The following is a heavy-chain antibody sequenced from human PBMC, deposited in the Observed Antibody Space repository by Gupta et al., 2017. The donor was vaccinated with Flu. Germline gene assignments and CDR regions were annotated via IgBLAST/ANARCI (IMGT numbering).Heavy chain of an antibody. V-gene: IGHV3-23*01. CDR3: AKIDYGLNYYTDY. Sequence: EVQLLESGGGLVQPGGSLRLSCAAAGFGFSRYVMTWVRQAPDEGLEWVSSITGSGGSTYYADSVEGRFTISRDNSRNTLYLQMNSLTAEDTAIYYCAKIDYGLNYYTDYWGQGTLVTVSS. J-gene: IGHJ4*02. CDR1: GFGFSRYV. CDR2: ITGSGGST. D-gene: IGHD4-17*01.